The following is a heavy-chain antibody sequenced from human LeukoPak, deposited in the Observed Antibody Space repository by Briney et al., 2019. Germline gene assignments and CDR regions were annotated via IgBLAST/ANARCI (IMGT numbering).Heavy chain of an antibody. CDR3: SRSAYYDGSGNYYDY. D-gene: IGHD3-22*01. V-gene: IGHV3-23*01. CDR1: GFTFSSFA. CDR2: FDGNGPST. J-gene: IGHJ4*02. Sequence: GGSLRLSCAASGFTFSSFAMTWVRQAPGKGLEWVSGFDGNGPSTYYADSVKGRFTISRDNAKNTLYLQMNGLRAEDTAVYYCSRSAYYDGSGNYYDYWGQGTLVTVSS.